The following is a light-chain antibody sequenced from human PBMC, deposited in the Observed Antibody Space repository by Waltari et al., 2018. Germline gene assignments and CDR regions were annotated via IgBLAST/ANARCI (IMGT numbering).Light chain of an antibody. CDR3: LQSNSYPYT. Sequence: DIQMTQSPSSLSASVGDRVTITCRASQGIGKTLGWYQQKPGKAPKRLIDAASSLQSGVPSRFSGSGSGTEFTLTISSLQPEDFATYYCLQSNSYPYTFGQGTKLEIK. V-gene: IGKV1-17*01. CDR2: AAS. CDR1: QGIGKT. J-gene: IGKJ2*01.